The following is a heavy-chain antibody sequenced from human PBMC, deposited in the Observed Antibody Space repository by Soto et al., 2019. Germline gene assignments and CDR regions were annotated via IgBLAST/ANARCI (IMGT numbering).Heavy chain of an antibody. V-gene: IGHV3-21*06. J-gene: IGHJ4*02. CDR2: ISSTTNYI. Sequence: GGSLRLSCAASGFTFTRYSMNWVRKAPGKGLEWVSSISSTTNYIYYGDSMTGRFTISRDNAKNSLYLEMNSLRAEDTAVYYCARESEDLTSNFDYWGQGTLVTVSS. CDR3: ARESEDLTSNFDY. CDR1: GFTFTRYS.